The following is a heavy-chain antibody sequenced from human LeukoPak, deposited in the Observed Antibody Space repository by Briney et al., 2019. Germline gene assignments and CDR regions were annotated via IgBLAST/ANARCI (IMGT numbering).Heavy chain of an antibody. J-gene: IGHJ4*02. D-gene: IGHD2-2*01. CDR2: IIGGAGGT. V-gene: IGHV3-23*01. Sequence: GGTLRLSCAASGFSFSSHGMSWVRQAPGNGLEWVSGIIGGAGGTYYADSVKGRFTISRDNAKNTLYLQMNSLRAEDTAVYYCAHGSMYQLDYWGQGTLVTVSS. CDR1: GFSFSSHG. CDR3: AHGSMYQLDY.